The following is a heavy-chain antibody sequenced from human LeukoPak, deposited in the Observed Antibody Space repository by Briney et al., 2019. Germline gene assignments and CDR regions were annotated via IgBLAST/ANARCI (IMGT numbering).Heavy chain of an antibody. Sequence: GASVKVSCKASGYTFTSYDINWVRQATGQGLEWMGWMNPNSGNTGYAQKFQGRVTITRNTSISTAYMELSSLRSEDTAVYYCARGPTYYDFWSGLLSPGYYYYMDVWGKGTTVTVSS. D-gene: IGHD3-3*01. V-gene: IGHV1-8*03. CDR2: MNPNSGNT. CDR3: ARGPTYYDFWSGLLSPGYYYYMDV. J-gene: IGHJ6*03. CDR1: GYTFTSYD.